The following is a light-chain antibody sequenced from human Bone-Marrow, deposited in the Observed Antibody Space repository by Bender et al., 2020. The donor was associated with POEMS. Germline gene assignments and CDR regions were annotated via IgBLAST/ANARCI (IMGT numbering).Light chain of an antibody. Sequence: QSALTQPASVSGSPGQSITISCTGASSDVGGHNLVSWYQQFPGQAPKVIIYDVTKRPSGVSNRFSGSKSGNTASLTISGLQAEDEADYYCCSYAGNRNVFGTGTKVTVL. CDR1: SSDVGGHNL. CDR2: DVT. CDR3: CSYAGNRNV. V-gene: IGLV2-23*02. J-gene: IGLJ1*01.